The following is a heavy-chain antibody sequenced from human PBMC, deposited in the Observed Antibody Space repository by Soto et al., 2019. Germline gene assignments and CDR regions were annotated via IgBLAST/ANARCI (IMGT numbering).Heavy chain of an antibody. V-gene: IGHV3-30-3*01. J-gene: IGHJ3*02. D-gene: IGHD1-7*01. CDR3: ARGGDYNWHFDAFDI. CDR1: GFTFRIFA. CDR2: ISYDGTNT. Sequence: GGSLRLSCAASGFTFRIFAIQWVRQAPGKGLEWVAGISYDGTNTFYADSVKGRFTISRDNSKNILYVQMHSLRSDDTAVYYCARGGDYNWHFDAFDIWGQGTMVTVSS.